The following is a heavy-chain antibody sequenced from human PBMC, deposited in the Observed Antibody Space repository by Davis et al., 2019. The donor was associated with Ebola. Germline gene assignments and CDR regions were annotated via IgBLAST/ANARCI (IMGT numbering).Heavy chain of an antibody. CDR1: GGSISSSSYY. D-gene: IGHD2-2*01. Sequence: MPSETLSLTCTVSGGSISSSSYYWGWIRQPPGKGLEWIGSIYYSGSTYYNPSLKSRVTISVDTSKNQFSLKLSSVTAADTAVYYCARAGYCSSTSCYGGYYYYGMDVWGQGTTVTVSS. V-gene: IGHV4-39*07. J-gene: IGHJ6*02. CDR2: IYYSGST. CDR3: ARAGYCSSTSCYGGYYYYGMDV.